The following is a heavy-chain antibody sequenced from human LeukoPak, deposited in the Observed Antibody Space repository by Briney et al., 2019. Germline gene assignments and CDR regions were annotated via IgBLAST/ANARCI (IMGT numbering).Heavy chain of an antibody. CDR1: GYTFTSYD. J-gene: IGHJ3*02. D-gene: IGHD1-26*01. V-gene: IGHV1-69*13. CDR3: ATEWADAFDI. CDR2: IISIFGTA. Sequence: ASVKVSCKASGYTFTSYDINWVRQAPGQGLQWMGGIISIFGTANYAQDFLGRVTITADESTSTAYMELSSLRSEDTAVYYCATEWADAFDIWGQGTMVTVSS.